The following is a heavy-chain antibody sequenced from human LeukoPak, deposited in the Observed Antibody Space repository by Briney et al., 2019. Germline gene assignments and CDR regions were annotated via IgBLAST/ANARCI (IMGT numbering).Heavy chain of an antibody. J-gene: IGHJ3*01. CDR1: GFAFSSNW. V-gene: IGHV3-74*01. CDR2: INSGGSGT. Sequence: GGSLRLSCAASGFAFSSNWMHWVRQTPGKGLVWVSRINSGGSGTSYAASVEGRFTISRDNVKNTLFLQMNSLRAEDTAVYFCTRDSALLGVAFDLWGQGTVVTVSS. CDR3: TRDSALLGVAFDL. D-gene: IGHD2-15*01.